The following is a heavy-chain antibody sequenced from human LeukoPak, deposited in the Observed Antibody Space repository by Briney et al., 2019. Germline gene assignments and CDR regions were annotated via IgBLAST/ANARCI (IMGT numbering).Heavy chain of an antibody. CDR1: GVSISSSNSY. D-gene: IGHD1-14*01. J-gene: IGHJ4*02. CDR3: ATTTIRLGY. Sequence: SETLSLTCTVSGVSISSSNSYWGWIRQPPGKGLEWIGSIYYSGSTYYNPSLKSRVTISLDTSKNQFSLKLSSVTAADTAVYYCATTTIRLGYWGQGTLVTVSS. CDR2: IYYSGST. V-gene: IGHV4-39*07.